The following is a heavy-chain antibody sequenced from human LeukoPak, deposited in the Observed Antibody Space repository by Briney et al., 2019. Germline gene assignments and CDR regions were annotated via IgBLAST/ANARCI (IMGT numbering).Heavy chain of an antibody. CDR1: GLAFSSYS. D-gene: IGHD3-3*01. Sequence: GRSLRLSCVASGLAFSSYSMHWVRQAPGKGLEWVAIISNDGSRKYYAHSVEGRFTISRDNSKNTLYLQMDSLRAEDTAVYYCARDRAWNYFDYWGQGTLVTVSS. J-gene: IGHJ4*02. CDR3: ARDRAWNYFDY. CDR2: ISNDGSRK. V-gene: IGHV3-30*04.